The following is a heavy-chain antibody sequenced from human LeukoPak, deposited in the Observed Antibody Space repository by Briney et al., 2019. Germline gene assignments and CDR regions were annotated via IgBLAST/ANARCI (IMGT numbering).Heavy chain of an antibody. Sequence: GGSPRLSCAASGFTFSTYAMNWVRQAPGKALEWVSLISGSGGSTYFADSVKGRFTISRDNSKNTLYLQMNSLRAEDTAVYYCTKPEATTISDYAFDIWGQETMVTVSS. CDR3: TKPEATTISDYAFDI. V-gene: IGHV3-23*01. CDR2: ISGSGGST. J-gene: IGHJ3*02. D-gene: IGHD1-26*01. CDR1: GFTFSTYA.